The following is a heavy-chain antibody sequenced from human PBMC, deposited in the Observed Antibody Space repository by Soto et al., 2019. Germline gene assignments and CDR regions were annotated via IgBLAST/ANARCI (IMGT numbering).Heavy chain of an antibody. J-gene: IGHJ3*02. CDR3: AFYYDSSGYQPFFDAFDI. Sequence: EVQLVQSGAEVKKPGESLKISCKGSGYSFTSYWIGWVRQMPGKGLEWMGIIYPGDSDTRYSPSFQGQVTISADKSISTAYLQWSSLKASDTAMYYCAFYYDSSGYQPFFDAFDIWGQGTMVAVSS. V-gene: IGHV5-51*01. D-gene: IGHD3-22*01. CDR1: GYSFTSYW. CDR2: IYPGDSDT.